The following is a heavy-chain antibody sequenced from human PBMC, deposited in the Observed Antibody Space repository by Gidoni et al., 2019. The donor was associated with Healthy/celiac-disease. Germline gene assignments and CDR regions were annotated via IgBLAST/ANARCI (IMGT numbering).Heavy chain of an antibody. CDR3: ARCHVDGGYSYGYCTGWFDP. CDR2: IIPIFGTA. Sequence: QVQLVQSGAEVKKPGSSVKVSCKASGGTFSSYAISWVRQAPGQGLEWMGGIIPIFGTANYAQKFQGRVTITADESTSTAYMELSSLRSEDTAVYYCARCHVDGGYSYGYCTGWFDPWGQGTLVTVSS. D-gene: IGHD5-18*01. V-gene: IGHV1-69*01. CDR1: GGTFSSYA. J-gene: IGHJ5*02.